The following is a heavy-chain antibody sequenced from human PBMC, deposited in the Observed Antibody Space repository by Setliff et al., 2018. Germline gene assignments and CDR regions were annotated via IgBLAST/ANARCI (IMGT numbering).Heavy chain of an antibody. V-gene: IGHV4-39*07. J-gene: IGHJ4*02. Sequence: PSETLSLTCTVSGGSISRSSYYWGWIRQPPGKGLEWIGSIYHTGTTYYNPSLKSRVTISVDTSMNQFSLRLSSVTAADTAVYFCARDYGPNDYWGQGSLVTVSS. CDR3: ARDYGPNDY. CDR1: GGSISRSSYY. CDR2: IYHTGTT. D-gene: IGHD3-16*01.